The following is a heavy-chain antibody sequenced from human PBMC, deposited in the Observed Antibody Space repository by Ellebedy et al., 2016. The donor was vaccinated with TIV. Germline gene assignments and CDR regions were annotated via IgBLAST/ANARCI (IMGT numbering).Heavy chain of an antibody. Sequence: SETLSLXXAVYGGSFSGYYWSWIRQPPGKGLEWIGEINHSGSTNYNPSLKSRVTISVDTSKNQFSLKLSSVTAADTAVYYCARGRLRPWGYYYGMDVWGQGTTVTVSS. V-gene: IGHV4-34*01. CDR1: GGSFSGYY. D-gene: IGHD4-17*01. CDR3: ARGRLRPWGYYYGMDV. CDR2: INHSGST. J-gene: IGHJ6*02.